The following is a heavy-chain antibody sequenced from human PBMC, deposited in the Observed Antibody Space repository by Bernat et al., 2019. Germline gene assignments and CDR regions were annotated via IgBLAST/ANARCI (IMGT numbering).Heavy chain of an antibody. V-gene: IGHV3-49*04. J-gene: IGHJ4*02. CDR3: SYSGWNDY. CDR2: IRSKAYGETT. CDR1: GFTFGDYA. D-gene: IGHD6-19*01. Sequence: EVQLVESGGGLVQPGRSLRLSCTASGFTFGDYAMSWVRQAPGKGLEWVGFIRSKAYGETTEYAASVKGRFTISRDDSKSIAYLQMNSLKTEDTAVYYCSYSGWNDYWGQGTLVTVSS.